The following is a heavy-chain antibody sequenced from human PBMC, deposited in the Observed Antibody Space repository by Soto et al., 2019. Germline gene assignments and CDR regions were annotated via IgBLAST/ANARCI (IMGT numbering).Heavy chain of an antibody. CDR1: GGSISSSSYY. Sequence: LSLTCTVSGGSISSSSYYWGWIRQPPGKGLEWIGSIYYSGSTYYNPSLKSRVTISVDTSKNQFSLKLSSVTAADTAVYYCARLSLSDNVLLWFGGADYGMDVWGQGTTVTV. V-gene: IGHV4-39*01. CDR3: ARLSLSDNVLLWFGGADYGMDV. CDR2: IYYSGST. D-gene: IGHD3-10*01. J-gene: IGHJ6*02.